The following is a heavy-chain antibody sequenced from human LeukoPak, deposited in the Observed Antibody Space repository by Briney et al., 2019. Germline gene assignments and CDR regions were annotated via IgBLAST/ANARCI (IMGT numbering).Heavy chain of an antibody. CDR1: GGTFSSYA. D-gene: IGHD3-16*02. Sequence: ASVKVSCKASGGTFSSYAISWVRQAPGQGLEWMGWIHPSTGNPAYAQGFTGRFVFSLDTSVSTTYMEISSLKAEDTAVYFCARAFQSLGGLSLPDYWGQGTLVTVSS. J-gene: IGHJ4*02. V-gene: IGHV7-4-1*02. CDR3: ARAFQSLGGLSLPDY. CDR2: IHPSTGNP.